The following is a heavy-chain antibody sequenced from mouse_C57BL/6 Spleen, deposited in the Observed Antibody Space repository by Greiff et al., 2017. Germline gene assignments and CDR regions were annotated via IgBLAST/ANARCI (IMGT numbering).Heavy chain of an antibody. CDR2: IYPRDGST. Sequence: VQLVESGPELVKPEASVKLSCKASGYTFTSYDINWVKQRPGQGLEWIGWIYPRDGSTKYNEKFKGKATLTVDTSSSTAYMELHSLTSEDSAVYFCARPITTVVASGFDVWGTGTTVTVSS. D-gene: IGHD1-1*01. V-gene: IGHV1-85*01. CDR1: GYTFTSYD. CDR3: ARPITTVVASGFDV. J-gene: IGHJ1*03.